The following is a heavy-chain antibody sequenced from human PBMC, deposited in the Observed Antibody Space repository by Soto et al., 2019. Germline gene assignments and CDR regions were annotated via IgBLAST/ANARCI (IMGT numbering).Heavy chain of an antibody. V-gene: IGHV3-23*01. CDR2: ITETGGDT. Sequence: EVQLLESGGDLVQPGGSLRLSCAASGFTCSKVVMRWVRQTPGKGLEWVSTITETGGDTYYTDSVKGRFTISRDNSKNTLYLQMTSLRAEDTALYYCTKASPDRHHMDVWGQGTTVTVSS. CDR1: GFTCSKVV. CDR3: TKASPDRHHMDV. J-gene: IGHJ6*02.